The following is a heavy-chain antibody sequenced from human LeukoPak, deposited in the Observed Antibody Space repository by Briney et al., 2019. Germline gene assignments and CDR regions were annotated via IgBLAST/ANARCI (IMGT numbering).Heavy chain of an antibody. CDR2: VYYSGST. CDR3: ATVLRYFDWLPSNAFDI. J-gene: IGHJ3*02. CDR1: GGSFSGYY. V-gene: IGHV4-30-4*01. Sequence: PSETLSLTCAVYGGSFSGYYWSWIRQPPGKGLEWIGYVYYSGSTYYNPSLKSRVTISVDTSKNQFSLKLNSVTAADTAVYYCATVLRYFDWLPSNAFDIWGQGTMVTVSS. D-gene: IGHD3-9*01.